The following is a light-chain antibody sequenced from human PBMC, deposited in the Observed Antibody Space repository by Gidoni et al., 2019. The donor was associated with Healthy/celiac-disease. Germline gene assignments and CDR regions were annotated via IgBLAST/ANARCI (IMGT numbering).Light chain of an antibody. CDR3: QQYNNWPPLFT. V-gene: IGKV3D-15*01. CDR2: GAS. Sequence: DIVMTQSPATLSVSPGERATPSCRASQSVSSNLAWYQQKPGQALRPLIYGASTRATGIPARVSGSGSGTEFTLTISSLQSEDFAVYYCQQYNNWPPLFTFXPXTKVDIK. CDR1: QSVSSN. J-gene: IGKJ3*01.